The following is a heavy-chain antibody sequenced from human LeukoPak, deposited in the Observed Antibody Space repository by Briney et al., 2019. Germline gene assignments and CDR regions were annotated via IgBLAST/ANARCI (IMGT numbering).Heavy chain of an antibody. Sequence: PGGALRLSCAASGLTFSRYAMTGVRQAPDKGLEWVSAISGSDGSTYYAGSVKGRFTISRDDSQNTLYLQMNSLSAEDTAVYYCAKVETSGGANCYALDYWGQGTLVTVSS. J-gene: IGHJ4*02. CDR1: GLTFSRYA. CDR3: AKVETSGGANCYALDY. D-gene: IGHD2-2*01. CDR2: ISGSDGST. V-gene: IGHV3-23*01.